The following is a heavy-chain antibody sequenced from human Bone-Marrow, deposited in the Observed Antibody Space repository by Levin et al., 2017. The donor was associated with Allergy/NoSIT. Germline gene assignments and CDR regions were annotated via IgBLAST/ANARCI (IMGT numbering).Heavy chain of an antibody. V-gene: IGHV1-2*04. J-gene: IGHJ4*02. CDR1: GYTFTGYY. Sequence: ASVKVSCKASGYTFTGYYMHWVRQAPGQGLEWMGWINPNSGGTNYAQKFQGWVTMTRDTSISTAYMELSRLRSDDTAVYYCARESNSSSYSSRGYWGQGTLVTVSS. CDR3: ARESNSSSYSSRGY. D-gene: IGHD6-13*01. CDR2: INPNSGGT.